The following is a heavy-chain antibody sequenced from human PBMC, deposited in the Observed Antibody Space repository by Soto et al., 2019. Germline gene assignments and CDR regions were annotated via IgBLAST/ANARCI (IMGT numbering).Heavy chain of an antibody. D-gene: IGHD6-13*01. CDR1: GYTFTSYG. CDR2: ISAYNGNT. V-gene: IGHV1-18*01. J-gene: IGHJ3*02. CDR3: ALWAAPGIAAAARDAFDI. Sequence: ASVKVSCKASGYTFTSYGISWVRQAPGQGLEWMGWISAYNGNTNYAQKLQGRVTMTTDTSTSTAYMELRSLRSDDTAVYYCALWAAPGIAAAARDAFDIWGQGTMVTVSS.